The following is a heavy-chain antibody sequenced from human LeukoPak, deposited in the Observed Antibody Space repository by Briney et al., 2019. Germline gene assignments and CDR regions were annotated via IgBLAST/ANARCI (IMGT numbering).Heavy chain of an antibody. CDR2: IIPIFGTA. CDR1: GGTFSSYA. V-gene: IGHV1-69*05. CDR3: AIIYDYVWGGYRY. J-gene: IGHJ4*02. Sequence: SVKVSCKASGGTFSSYAISWVRQAPGQGLEWMGRIIPIFGTANYAQKFQGRVTITTDESTSTAYMELSSLRSEDTAVYYCAIIYDYVWGGYRYWGQGTLVTVSS. D-gene: IGHD3-16*02.